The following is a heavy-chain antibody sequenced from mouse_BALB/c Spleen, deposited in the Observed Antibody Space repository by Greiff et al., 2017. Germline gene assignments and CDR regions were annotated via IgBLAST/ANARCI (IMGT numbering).Heavy chain of an antibody. CDR3: ARDYYGSSYLGLAY. J-gene: IGHJ3*01. Sequence: VQLQQSGPELMKPGASVKISCKASGYSFTSYYMHWVKQSHGKSLEWIGYIDPFNGGTSYNQKFKGKATLTVDKSSSTAYMHLSSLTSEDSAVYYCARDYYGSSYLGLAYWGQGTLVTVSA. V-gene: IGHV1S135*01. D-gene: IGHD1-1*01. CDR2: IDPFNGGT. CDR1: GYSFTSYY.